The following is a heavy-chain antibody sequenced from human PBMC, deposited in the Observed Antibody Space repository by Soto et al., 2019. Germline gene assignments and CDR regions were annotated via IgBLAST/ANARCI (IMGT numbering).Heavy chain of an antibody. V-gene: IGHV3-15*01. CDR1: GFTFSNAW. CDR3: TTDSSAASVVFDY. CDR2: IKSKTDGGTT. D-gene: IGHD6-13*01. Sequence: GGSLRLSCAASGFTFSNAWMSWVRQAPGKGLEWVGRIKSKTDGGTTDYAAPVKGRFTISRDDSKNTLYLQMNSLKTEDTAVYCCTTDSSAASVVFDYWGQGALVTVSS. J-gene: IGHJ4*02.